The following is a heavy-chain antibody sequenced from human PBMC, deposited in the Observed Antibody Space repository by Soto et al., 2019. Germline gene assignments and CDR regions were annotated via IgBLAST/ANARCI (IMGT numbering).Heavy chain of an antibody. CDR3: ARVRSDFWSGFPY. V-gene: IGHV3-30*04. Sequence: QVQLVESGGGVVQPGRSLRLSCAVSGFTYSSYVMHWVRQAPGKGLEWVAVISYDGSNKYYADSVKGRFTISRDNSKSTLYVQMNTLRAEDRAVYYCARVRSDFWSGFPYWGQGTLVTVSS. CDR1: GFTYSSYV. J-gene: IGHJ4*02. D-gene: IGHD3-3*01. CDR2: ISYDGSNK.